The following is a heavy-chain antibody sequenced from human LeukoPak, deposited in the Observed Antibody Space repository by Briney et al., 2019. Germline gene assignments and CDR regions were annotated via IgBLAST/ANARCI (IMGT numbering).Heavy chain of an antibody. D-gene: IGHD3-3*01. CDR3: ARGLGIFGVSWFDP. Sequence: PSETLSLTCAVYGGSFSGYFWSWIRQPPGKGLEWIGEINHSGSTNYNPSLKSRVTISVDTSKNQFSLKLSSVTAADTAVYYCARGLGIFGVSWFDPWGQGTLVTVSS. CDR1: GGSFSGYF. J-gene: IGHJ5*02. V-gene: IGHV4-34*01. CDR2: INHSGST.